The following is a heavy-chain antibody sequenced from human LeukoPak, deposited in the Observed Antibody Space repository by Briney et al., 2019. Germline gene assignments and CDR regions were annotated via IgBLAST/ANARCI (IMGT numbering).Heavy chain of an antibody. D-gene: IGHD4-23*01. CDR3: ARGTRTVITPGGRYFDL. Sequence: SETLSLTCTVYGGSFSSYYWSWIRQPPGKGLEWIGEINSRGSANYTPSLKSRATISADKSKNQFSLKLNSVTAADTAVFYCARGTRTVITPGGRYFDLWGRGTLVTVSS. CDR2: INSRGSA. V-gene: IGHV4-34*01. CDR1: GGSFSSYY. J-gene: IGHJ2*01.